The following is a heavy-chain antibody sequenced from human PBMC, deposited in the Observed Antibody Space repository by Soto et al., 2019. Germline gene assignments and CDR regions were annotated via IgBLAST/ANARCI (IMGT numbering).Heavy chain of an antibody. D-gene: IGHD6-19*01. CDR2: XIXXLGIA. CDR3: ARDPGIAVAGELYYYYYMDV. CDR1: GGTFSSXT. J-gene: IGHJ6*03. V-gene: IGHV1-69*04. Sequence: ASVKVSCKASGGTFSSXTXXXXXXAPGQGLEWMGRXIXXLGIANYAQKFQGRVTITADKSTSTAYMELSSLRSEDTAVYYCARDPGIAVAGELYYYYYMDVWGKGTTVTVSS.